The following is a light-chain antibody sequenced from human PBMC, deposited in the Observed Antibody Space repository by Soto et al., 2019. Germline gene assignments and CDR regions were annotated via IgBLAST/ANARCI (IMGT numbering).Light chain of an antibody. CDR3: QQYDSSPKT. V-gene: IGKV3-11*01. CDR2: DAS. J-gene: IGKJ1*01. CDR1: QSVSSY. Sequence: EIVLTQSPATLSLSPGERATLSCWASQSVSSYLAWYQHKPGQAPRLLIYDASNRATGIPARFSGSGSGTGFTLTISRLEPEDFAVYYCQQYDSSPKTFGQGTKVDIK.